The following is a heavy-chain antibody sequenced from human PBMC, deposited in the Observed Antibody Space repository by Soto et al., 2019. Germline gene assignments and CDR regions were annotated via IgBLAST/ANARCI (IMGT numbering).Heavy chain of an antibody. CDR1: GFTFSSYS. J-gene: IGHJ6*02. CDR3: ARDLLEMAKISHYYGMDV. D-gene: IGHD3-3*01. CDR2: ISSSSSYI. V-gene: IGHV3-21*01. Sequence: PXVSLRLSFAASGFTFSSYSMNWVRQAPGKGLEWVSSISSSSSYIYYADSVKGRFTISRDNAKNSLYLQMNSLRAEDTAVYYCARDLLEMAKISHYYGMDVWGQGTTVTVSS.